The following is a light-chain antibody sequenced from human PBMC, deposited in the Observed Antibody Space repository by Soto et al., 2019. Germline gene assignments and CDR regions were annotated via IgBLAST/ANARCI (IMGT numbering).Light chain of an antibody. Sequence: QSALTQPASVSGSPGQSITISCTGTSSDVGGYNSVSWYQQHPGKASKLMIYEVTNRPSGVSNRFSGSKSGNTASLTISGLQTEDEADYYCSSYASSTSVVVFGGGTKLTVL. J-gene: IGLJ2*01. CDR2: EVT. CDR3: SSYASSTSVVV. V-gene: IGLV2-14*01. CDR1: SSDVGGYNS.